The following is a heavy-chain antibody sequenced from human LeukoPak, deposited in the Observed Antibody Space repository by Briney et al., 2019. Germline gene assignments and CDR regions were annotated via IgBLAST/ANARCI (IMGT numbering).Heavy chain of an antibody. CDR2: IYYSGST. CDR3: ARGLRELAAAGTYYFDN. D-gene: IGHD6-13*01. CDR1: GGSISSGDYY. V-gene: IGHV4-30-4*01. Sequence: SETLSLTCSVSGGSISSGDYYWTWIRQPPGKGLEWIGSIYYSGSTYHNPSLKSRVTMSKDTSKNHFSLNLSSVTAADTAVYYCARGLRELAAAGTYYFDNWGQGTLVIVSS. J-gene: IGHJ4*02.